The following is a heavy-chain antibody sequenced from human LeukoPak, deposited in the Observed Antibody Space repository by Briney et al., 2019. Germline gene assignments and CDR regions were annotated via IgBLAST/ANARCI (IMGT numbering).Heavy chain of an antibody. V-gene: IGHV4-59*01. CDR2: VFYSGST. J-gene: IGHJ4*02. D-gene: IGHD6-13*01. Sequence: PSETLSLTCTVSGDSISNYYWSWIRQPPGKGLEWIGYVFYSGSTTYNPSLKSRVTISADTSKNQFSLRLTSVTAADTAVYYCARGVAAAGTFHFDYWGQGTLVTVPS. CDR3: ARGVAAAGTFHFDY. CDR1: GDSISNYY.